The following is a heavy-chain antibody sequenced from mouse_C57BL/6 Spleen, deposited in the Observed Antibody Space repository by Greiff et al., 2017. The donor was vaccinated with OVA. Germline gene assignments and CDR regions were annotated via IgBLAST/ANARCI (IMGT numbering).Heavy chain of an antibody. D-gene: IGHD1-1*01. Sequence: QVQLKESGAELVKPGASVKLSCKASGYTFTSYWMHWVKQRPGPGLEWIGMIHPNSGSTNYNEKFKSKATLTVDKSSSTAYMQLSSLTSEDSAVYYCARNDYGSSYWYFDVWGTGTTVTVSS. CDR3: ARNDYGSSYWYFDV. J-gene: IGHJ1*03. CDR1: GYTFTSYW. V-gene: IGHV1-64*01. CDR2: IHPNSGST.